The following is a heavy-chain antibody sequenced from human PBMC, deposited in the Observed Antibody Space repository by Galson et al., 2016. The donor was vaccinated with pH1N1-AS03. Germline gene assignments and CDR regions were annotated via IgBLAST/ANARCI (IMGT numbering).Heavy chain of an antibody. CDR1: GYTFTNYW. J-gene: IGHJ4*02. CDR3: ARATGTAGGVDY. Sequence: QSGAEVKKPGEPLKISCKGSGYTFTNYWTAWVRQMPGKGLEWMGLIFARDSDTRYSPSFQGQVTISADKSINTAYLQWSSLKASDTAMYYCARATGTAGGVDYWCQGTLVSVSS. D-gene: IGHD1-1*01. V-gene: IGHV5-51*01. CDR2: IFARDSDT.